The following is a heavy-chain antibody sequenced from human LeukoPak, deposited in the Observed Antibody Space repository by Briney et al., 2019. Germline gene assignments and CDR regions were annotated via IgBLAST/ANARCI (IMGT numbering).Heavy chain of an antibody. CDR3: ARDRCEGYCTSFDS. CDR1: GGSISNYY. D-gene: IGHD2-8*01. CDR2: IHSSGST. V-gene: IGHV4-4*07. J-gene: IGHJ5*01. Sequence: SETLSLTCTVSGGSISNYYWSWIRQPAGKGLEWIGRIHSSGSTDYNPSLKSRVTISVDKSKNQFSLRLSSVIAADTAVYFCARDRCEGYCTSFDSWGQGTLVTVSS.